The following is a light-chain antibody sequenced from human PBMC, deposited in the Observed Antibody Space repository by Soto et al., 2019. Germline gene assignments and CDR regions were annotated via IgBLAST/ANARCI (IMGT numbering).Light chain of an antibody. V-gene: IGKV1-39*01. CDR2: AAS. CDR3: QQSYSTPYT. CDR1: QSISVH. J-gene: IGKJ2*01. Sequence: DIQMTQSPSSLSASVGDTVTITCRASQSISVHLNWYQQKPGKVPKLLIYAASNLHSGVPSRFSGSGSETDCALTISSLQPEDFATYYCQQSYSTPYTFGQGTNLEIK.